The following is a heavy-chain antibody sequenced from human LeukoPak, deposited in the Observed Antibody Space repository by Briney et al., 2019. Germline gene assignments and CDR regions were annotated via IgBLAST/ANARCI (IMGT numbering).Heavy chain of an antibody. CDR3: ARASGGAAAGSYYYYYYYMDV. J-gene: IGHJ6*03. CDR2: ISGSGGST. CDR1: GLTFSNYA. Sequence: GGSLRLSCAASGLTFSNYALSWVRRAPGKGLEWVSDISGSGGSTYYADSVKGRFTISRDNSKNTLYLQMNSLRAEDTAVYYCARASGGAAAGSYYYYYYYMDVWGKGTTVTISS. V-gene: IGHV3-23*01. D-gene: IGHD6-13*01.